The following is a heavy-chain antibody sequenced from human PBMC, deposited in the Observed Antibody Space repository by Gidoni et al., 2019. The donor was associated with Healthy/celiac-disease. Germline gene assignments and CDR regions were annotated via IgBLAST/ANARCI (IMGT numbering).Heavy chain of an antibody. V-gene: IGHV4-34*01. CDR1: GGSFSGYY. CDR2: INHSGST. J-gene: IGHJ4*02. D-gene: IGHD3-22*01. Sequence: QVQLQQWGAGLLKPSEPLSLTCAVYGGSFSGYYWSWIRQPPGKGLEWIGEINHSGSTNYNPSLKSRVTISVDTSKNQFSLKLSSVTAADTAVYYCARRFYYDSSGPYYFDYWGQGTLVTVSS. CDR3: ARRFYYDSSGPYYFDY.